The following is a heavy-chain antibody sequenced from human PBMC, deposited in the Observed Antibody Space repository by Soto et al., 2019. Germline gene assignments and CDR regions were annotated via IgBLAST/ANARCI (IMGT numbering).Heavy chain of an antibody. Sequence: ASVKVSCKASGGTFSSYAISWVRQAPGQGLEWMGGIIPIFGTANYAQKFQGRVTITADESTSTAYMELSSLRSEDTAVYYCARDLYDYSEYYGMDVWGQGTTVTVSS. J-gene: IGHJ6*02. CDR2: IIPIFGTA. CDR1: GGTFSSYA. V-gene: IGHV1-69*13. CDR3: ARDLYDYSEYYGMDV. D-gene: IGHD5-12*01.